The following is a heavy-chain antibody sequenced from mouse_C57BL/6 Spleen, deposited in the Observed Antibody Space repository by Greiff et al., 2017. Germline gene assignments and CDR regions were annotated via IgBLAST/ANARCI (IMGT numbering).Heavy chain of an antibody. CDR2: IDPETGGT. V-gene: IGHV1-15*01. CDR3: TRSLYYRYFDV. D-gene: IGHD1-1*01. CDR1: GYTFTDYE. Sequence: QVQLQQSGAELVRPGASVTLSCKASGYTFTDYEMHWVKQTPVHGLEWIGAIDPETGGTAYNQKFKGKAILTADKSSSTAYMELRSLTSEDSAVYYCTRSLYYRYFDVWGTGTTGTVSS. J-gene: IGHJ1*03.